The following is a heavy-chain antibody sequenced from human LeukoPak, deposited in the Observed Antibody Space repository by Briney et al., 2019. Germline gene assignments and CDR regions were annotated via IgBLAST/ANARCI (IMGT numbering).Heavy chain of an antibody. CDR1: GGSISSYY. Sequence: PSETLSLTCTVSGGSISSYYWSWIRQPPGKGLEWIGYIYYSGSTNYNPSLKSRVTISVDTSKNQFSLKLSSVTAADTAVYYCARDKSSGVDVWGKGTTVTVSS. D-gene: IGHD6-6*01. J-gene: IGHJ6*04. CDR2: IYYSGST. V-gene: IGHV4-59*01. CDR3: ARDKSSGVDV.